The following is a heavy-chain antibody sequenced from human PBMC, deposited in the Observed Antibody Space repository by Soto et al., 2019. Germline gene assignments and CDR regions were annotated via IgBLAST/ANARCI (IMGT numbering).Heavy chain of an antibody. V-gene: IGHV5-51*01. CDR1: GYXFTSYL. J-gene: IGHJ5*02. D-gene: IGHD3-22*01. CDR3: ARKDKSGYFNWFDP. Sequence: EXLKISCRPSGYXFTSYLLAWVRHMPGKGLEWMGIIFPSYSDTRYSPSFQGQVSISADRSTITVFLQWASLKASDTAFYFCARKDKSGYFNWFDPWGQGTLGTVSS. CDR2: IFPSYSDT.